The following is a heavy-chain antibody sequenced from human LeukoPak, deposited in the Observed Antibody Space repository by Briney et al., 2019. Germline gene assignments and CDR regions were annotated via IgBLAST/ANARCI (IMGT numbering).Heavy chain of an antibody. CDR1: GGSIISSISY. J-gene: IGHJ4*02. Sequence: SETLSLTCTVSGGSIISSISYWGWIRPPPGKGLEWLGGTYYSGSTYYNPSLKSRVTVSVDTSKNQFSLNLRSVTAADTAVYYCARHHPCSGGNCLLNARDYWGQGTLVTVSS. V-gene: IGHV4-39*01. CDR3: ARHHPCSGGNCLLNARDY. D-gene: IGHD2-15*01. CDR2: TYYSGST.